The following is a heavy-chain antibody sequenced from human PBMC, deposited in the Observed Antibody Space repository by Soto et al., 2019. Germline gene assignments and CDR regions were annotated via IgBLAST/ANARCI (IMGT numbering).Heavy chain of an antibody. Sequence: ASVKVSCKASGYTFTSYYMHWVRQAPGQGLEWLGIINPSGGSTSYAQKFQGRVTMTRDTSTSTVYMELSSLRSEDTAVYYCARLFRGLYMDVWGQGTTVTVSS. CDR1: GYTFTSYY. D-gene: IGHD3-10*01. CDR3: ARLFRGLYMDV. J-gene: IGHJ6*02. CDR2: INPSGGST. V-gene: IGHV1-46*01.